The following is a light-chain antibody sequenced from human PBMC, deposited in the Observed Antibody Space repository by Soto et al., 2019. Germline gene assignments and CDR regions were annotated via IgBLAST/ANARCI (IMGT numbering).Light chain of an antibody. J-gene: IGLJ3*02. Sequence: QSVLTQPASVSGSPGQSITISCTGTSTDLGAYNSVSWYQQHPGKAPKLIIYEVTNRPSGVSHRFSGSKSGSTASLTISGLQPDDEADYYCNSFTTSSTGVFGGGTKLTVL. CDR2: EVT. V-gene: IGLV2-14*01. CDR3: NSFTTSSTGV. CDR1: STDLGAYNS.